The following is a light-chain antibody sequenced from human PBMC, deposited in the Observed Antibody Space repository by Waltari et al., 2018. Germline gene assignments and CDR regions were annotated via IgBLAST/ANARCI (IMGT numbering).Light chain of an antibody. CDR1: NIGSYS. Sequence: SYVLTQPPSVSVAPGETARITCGGDNIGSYSVHWYQQRPGQAPGLVIFYDGDRPSGIPERFSGSNSGNTATLTITRVEAGDEANYYCQVWHPAIDPGVFGPGTEVTV. CDR3: QVWHPAIDPGV. CDR2: YDG. V-gene: IGLV3-21*04. J-gene: IGLJ1*01.